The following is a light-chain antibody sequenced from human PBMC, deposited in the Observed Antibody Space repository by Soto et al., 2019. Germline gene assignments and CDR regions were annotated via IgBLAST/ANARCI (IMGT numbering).Light chain of an antibody. V-gene: IGLV1-40*01. Sequence: QSVLTQPPSVSGAPGQRVTISCTGSSSNIGAGFDVHWYQHLPGTAPKLLIYDNTNRPSGVPDRFSGSKSGTSASLAITGLQADDEADYYCQSYDSSLSGSVFGGGTKLTVL. CDR3: QSYDSSLSGSV. CDR1: SSNIGAGFD. CDR2: DNT. J-gene: IGLJ2*01.